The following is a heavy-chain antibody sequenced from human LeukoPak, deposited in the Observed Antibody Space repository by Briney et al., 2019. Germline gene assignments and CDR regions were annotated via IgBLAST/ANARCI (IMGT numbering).Heavy chain of an antibody. J-gene: IGHJ4*02. Sequence: SETLSLTCTVSGGSISTTSYYWGWLRQPPGKGLEWIGSFSNSGTTFYNPSLKSRVTISVDTSKNQFSLKATSVTAADTAVYYCARERWLQSYLYYFDSWGQGTLVTVSS. CDR1: GGSISTTSYY. CDR2: FSNSGTT. V-gene: IGHV4-39*01. CDR3: ARERWLQSYLYYFDS. D-gene: IGHD5-24*01.